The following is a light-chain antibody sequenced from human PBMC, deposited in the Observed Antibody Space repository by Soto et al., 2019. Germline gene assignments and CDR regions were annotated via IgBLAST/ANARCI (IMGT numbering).Light chain of an antibody. V-gene: IGKV1-27*01. CDR3: QKYDDAPLS. J-gene: IGKJ4*01. Sequence: DIQMTQSPSSLSASVGDRVTITCRASRGIGNYLAWYQQKPGKVPSLLIYAASTLQSGVSSRLSGSRSGTDFTLTISSLQPGDVATYYCQKYDDAPLSFGGGTKVDIK. CDR1: RGIGNY. CDR2: AAS.